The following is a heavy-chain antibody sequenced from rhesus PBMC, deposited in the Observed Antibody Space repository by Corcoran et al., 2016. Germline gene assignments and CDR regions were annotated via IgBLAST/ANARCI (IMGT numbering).Heavy chain of an antibody. CDR3: ARGGSGWFDY. V-gene: IGHV1-200*01. J-gene: IGHJ4*01. D-gene: IGHD6-31*01. Sequence: QVQLVQSGAEVKKPGASVKLSCKASGYTFTSYSINWVRQAPGQGLEWMGWRNPSNGKTGYAQKFQGRDTMTRDTSTITAYMELSSLRSEDTAVYYCARGGSGWFDYWGQGVLVTVSS. CDR1: GYTFTSYS. CDR2: RNPSNGKT.